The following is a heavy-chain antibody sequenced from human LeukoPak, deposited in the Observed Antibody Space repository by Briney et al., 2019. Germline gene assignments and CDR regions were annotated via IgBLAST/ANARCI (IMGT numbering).Heavy chain of an antibody. CDR2: VSASSAFI. D-gene: IGHD1-20*01. J-gene: IGHJ4*02. CDR3: VRELTVTSGEYSFDL. V-gene: IGHV3-21*01. Sequence: PGGSLRLSCAASGFSFSDSGMDWVRQSPGQGLEWVSSVSASSAFIWYADSVKGRFTISRANAKNSLYLRMSSLRAEDTSLYLCVRELTVTSGEYSFDLWGQGTLVTVSS. CDR1: GFSFSDSG.